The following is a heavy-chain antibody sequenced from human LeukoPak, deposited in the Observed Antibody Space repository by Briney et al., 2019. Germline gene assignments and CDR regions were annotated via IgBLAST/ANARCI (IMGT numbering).Heavy chain of an antibody. V-gene: IGHV3-23*01. Sequence: PGGSLRLSCVASGFTFSSYAMSWVRQAPGKGLEWVSAISGSGDGTYYADSVKGRFTISRDNSKNTLFLQMNSLRAEDTAVYYCAKAGVLTLVRGVIVDYWGQGTLVTVSS. CDR2: ISGSGDGT. CDR1: GFTFSSYA. J-gene: IGHJ4*02. D-gene: IGHD3-10*01. CDR3: AKAGVLTLVRGVIVDY.